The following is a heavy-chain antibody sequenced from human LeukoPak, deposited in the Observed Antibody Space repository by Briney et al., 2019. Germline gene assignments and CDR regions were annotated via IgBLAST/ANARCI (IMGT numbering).Heavy chain of an antibody. CDR1: GYTFTGYY. J-gene: IGHJ3*02. Sequence: AASVKVSCKASGYTFTGYYMHWVRQAPGQGLEWMGWINPNSGGTNYAQKFQGRVTMTRDTSISTAYMELSRLRSDDTAVYYCAKMSVWSGYTTNDAFDIWGQGTMVTVSS. CDR3: AKMSVWSGYTTNDAFDI. D-gene: IGHD3-3*01. CDR2: INPNSGGT. V-gene: IGHV1-2*02.